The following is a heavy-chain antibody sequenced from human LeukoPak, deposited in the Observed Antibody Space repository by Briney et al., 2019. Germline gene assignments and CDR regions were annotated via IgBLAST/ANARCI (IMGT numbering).Heavy chain of an antibody. CDR3: ARDGTGTTLPDY. CDR1: GFTFSSYS. D-gene: IGHD1-7*01. Sequence: KAGGSLRLSCAASGFTFSSYSMIWVRQAPGKGLEWVSSISSSSSYIYYADSVKGRFTISRDNAKNSLYLQMNSLSAEDTAVYYCARDGTGTTLPDYWGQGTLVTVSS. J-gene: IGHJ4*02. CDR2: ISSSSSYI. V-gene: IGHV3-21*01.